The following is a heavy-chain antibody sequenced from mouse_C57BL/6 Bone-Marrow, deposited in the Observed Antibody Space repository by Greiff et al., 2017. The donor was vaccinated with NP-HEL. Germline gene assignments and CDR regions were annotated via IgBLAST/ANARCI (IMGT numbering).Heavy chain of an antibody. CDR3: ARRAITTVVDYFDY. CDR1: GFSLSTSGMG. D-gene: IGHD1-1*01. J-gene: IGHJ2*01. Sequence: QVTLKESGPGILQSSQTLSLTCSFSGFSLSTSGMGVSWIRQPSGKGLEWLAHIYWDVDKRYNPSLKSRLTISKDTSRNQVFLKITSVDTADTATYYCARRAITTVVDYFDYWGQGTTLTVSS. V-gene: IGHV8-12*01. CDR2: IYWDVDK.